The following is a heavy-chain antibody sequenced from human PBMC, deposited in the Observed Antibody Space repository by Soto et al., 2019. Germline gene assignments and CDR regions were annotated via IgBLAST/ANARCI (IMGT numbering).Heavy chain of an antibody. J-gene: IGHJ4*02. CDR3: AWAAMGGSSRPFDY. D-gene: IGHD6-13*01. Sequence: QVQLQESGPGLVKPSVTLSLTCAVSGGSISSSNWLSWVRKPPGKRLQGIGEIYHSGSTNYNPSLRSRVIIPVDKSKNHLSRKLSSVSGADMAVYCWAWAAMGGSSRPFDYWGQGPLVNVSS. CDR1: GGSISSSNW. V-gene: IGHV4-4*01. CDR2: IYHSGST.